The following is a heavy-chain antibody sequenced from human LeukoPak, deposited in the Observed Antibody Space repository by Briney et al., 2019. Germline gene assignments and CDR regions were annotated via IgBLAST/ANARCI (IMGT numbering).Heavy chain of an antibody. J-gene: IGHJ5*02. CDR1: GYSISSGYY. CDR2: IYHSGST. V-gene: IGHV4-38-2*01. D-gene: IGHD2-21*01. Sequence: SETLSLTCAVSGYSISSGYYWGWIRQPPGKGLEWIGSIYHSGSTYYNPSLKSRVTISVDTSKNQFSLKLSSVTAADTAVCYCAYSGPLNWFDPWGQGTLVTVSS. CDR3: AYSGPLNWFDP.